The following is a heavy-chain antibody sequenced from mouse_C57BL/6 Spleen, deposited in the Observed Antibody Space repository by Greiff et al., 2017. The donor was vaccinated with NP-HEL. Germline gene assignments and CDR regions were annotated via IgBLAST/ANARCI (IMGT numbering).Heavy chain of an antibody. J-gene: IGHJ4*01. V-gene: IGHV5-17*01. CDR1: GFTFSDYG. CDR2: ISSGSSTI. Sequence: EVQLVESGGGLVKPGGSLKLSCAASGFTFSDYGMHWVRQAPEKGLEWVAYISSGSSTIYYADTVKGRFTISRDNAKKTLFLQMTSLRSEDTAMYYWARPSDDYYAMDYWGQGTSVTVSS. CDR3: ARPSDDYYAMDY. D-gene: IGHD2-10*02.